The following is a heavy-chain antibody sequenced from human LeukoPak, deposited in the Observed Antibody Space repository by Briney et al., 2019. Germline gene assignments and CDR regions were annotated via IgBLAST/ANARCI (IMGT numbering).Heavy chain of an antibody. CDR1: GGSISSYY. D-gene: IGHD3-10*01. CDR3: ARGGYYGSGNDFRFDP. Sequence: SETLSLTCTVSGGSISSYYWSWIRQPPGKGLEWIGYIYYSGSTNYTPSLKGRVTISVDASKDQFSLKLSSVTAADTAVYYCARGGYYGSGNDFRFDPWGQGTLVTVSS. J-gene: IGHJ5*02. V-gene: IGHV4-59*01. CDR2: IYYSGST.